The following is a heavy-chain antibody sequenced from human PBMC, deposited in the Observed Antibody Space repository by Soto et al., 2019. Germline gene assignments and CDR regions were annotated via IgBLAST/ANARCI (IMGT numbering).Heavy chain of an antibody. D-gene: IGHD3-3*01. J-gene: IGHJ6*02. CDR1: GYTFTGSY. CDR3: ARDYDFWSCYPSLYYYDLMYF. Sequence: ASLKVSCKASGYTFTGSYMHWVRQAPGQELEWMGWINPNSGGTNYAQKFQGRVTMTRDTSISTAYMELSRLRSDDTAVYYCARDYDFWSCYPSLYYYDLMYFCGQRTTVTGPS. V-gene: IGHV1-2*02. CDR2: INPNSGGT.